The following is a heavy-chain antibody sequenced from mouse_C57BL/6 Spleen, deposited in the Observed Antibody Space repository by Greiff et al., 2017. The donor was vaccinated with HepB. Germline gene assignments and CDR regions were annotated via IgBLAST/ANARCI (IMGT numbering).Heavy chain of an antibody. D-gene: IGHD2-4*01. V-gene: IGHV1-53*01. CDR1: GYTFTSYW. CDR2: INPSNGAT. CDR3: ARDDYPYAMDY. J-gene: IGHJ4*01. Sequence: VQLQQPGTELVKPGASVKLSCKASGYTFTSYWMHWVKQRPGQGLEWIGNINPSNGATNYNEKFKSKATLTVDKSPSTTYMQLSSLTSEDSAIYYCARDDYPYAMDYWGQGTSVTVSS.